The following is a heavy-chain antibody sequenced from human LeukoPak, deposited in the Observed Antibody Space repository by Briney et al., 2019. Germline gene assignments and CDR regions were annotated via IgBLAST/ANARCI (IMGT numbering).Heavy chain of an antibody. J-gene: IGHJ4*02. CDR3: ARGRNYYYDSSGLCDY. V-gene: IGHV3-23*01. D-gene: IGHD3-22*01. CDR1: GFTFSSYA. CDR2: ISGSGGST. Sequence: GGSLRLSCAASGFTFSSYAMSWVRQAPGKGLEWVSAISGSGGSTYYADSVKGRFTISRDNSKNTLYLQMNSLRAEDTAVYYCARGRNYYYDSSGLCDYWGQGTLVTVSS.